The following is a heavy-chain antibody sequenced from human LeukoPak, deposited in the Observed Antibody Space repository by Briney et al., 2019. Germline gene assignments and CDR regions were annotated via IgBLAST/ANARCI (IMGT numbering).Heavy chain of an antibody. CDR3: ARLAYYDYVWGSYRPYFDY. CDR1: GGSISSSSYY. Sequence: PSETLSLTCTVSGGSISSSSYYWGWIRQPPGQGLEWIGSIYCSRSTYDNPSIKRRATISVDTTKNQFSLKLSSVTAADTAVYYCARLAYYDYVWGSYRPYFDYWGQGTLVTVSS. J-gene: IGHJ4*02. V-gene: IGHV4-39*01. D-gene: IGHD3-16*02. CDR2: IYCSRST.